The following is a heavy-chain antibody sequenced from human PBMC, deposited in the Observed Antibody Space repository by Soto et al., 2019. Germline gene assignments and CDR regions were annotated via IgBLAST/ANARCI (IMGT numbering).Heavy chain of an antibody. CDR3: ARDPVAVAGTEYYYYYGMDV. D-gene: IGHD6-19*01. Sequence: ASVKVSCKASGYTFTSYAMHWVRQAPGQRLEWMGWINAGNGNTKYSQKFQGRVTITRDTSASTAYMELSSLRSEDTAVYYCARDPVAVAGTEYYYYYGMDVWGQGTTVTXSS. CDR1: GYTFTSYA. J-gene: IGHJ6*02. V-gene: IGHV1-3*01. CDR2: INAGNGNT.